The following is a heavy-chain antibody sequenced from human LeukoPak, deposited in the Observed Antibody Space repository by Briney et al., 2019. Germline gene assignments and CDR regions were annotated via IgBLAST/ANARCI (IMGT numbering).Heavy chain of an antibody. D-gene: IGHD3-10*01. CDR3: PRGPPLCGSIFFDY. J-gene: IGHJ4*02. V-gene: IGHV4-34*01. CDR2: INNGGRT. CDR1: GGSVSTYY. Sequence: SETLSLTCTVSGGSVSTYYWTWFRQPPGQGLEWIGDINNGGRTNYNPSLKIRVTMSVDTSKNHFSLKLNSVTPADTAVYYCPRGPPLCGSIFFDYWAQGTLVTVSS.